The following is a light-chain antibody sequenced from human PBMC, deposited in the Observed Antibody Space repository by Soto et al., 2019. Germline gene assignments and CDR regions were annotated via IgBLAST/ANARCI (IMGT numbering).Light chain of an antibody. V-gene: IGLV2-14*03. CDR3: SSYTTISTPYV. CDR1: SSDVGGYDY. J-gene: IGLJ1*01. CDR2: DVS. Sequence: QSALTQPASVSGSPGQSITISCTGTSSDVGGYDYVSWYQQHPGKAPKLMIYDVSNRPSGVSNRFSGSKSGSTASLTISGLQAEDEADYYCSSYTTISTPYVFGTGTKVTVL.